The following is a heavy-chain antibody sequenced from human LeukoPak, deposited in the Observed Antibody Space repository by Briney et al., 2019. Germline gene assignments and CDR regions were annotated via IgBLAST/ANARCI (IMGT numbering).Heavy chain of an antibody. CDR3: ARGCAVGTAMIHVDY. V-gene: IGHV4-39*07. Sequence: SETLSLTCTASGGSISSSSYYWGWIRQPPGKGLEWIGSIYYSGSTNYNPSLKSRVTISVDTSKNQLSLKLSSVTAADTAVYYCARGCAVGTAMIHVDYWGQGTLVTVSS. CDR2: IYYSGST. CDR1: GGSISSSSYY. D-gene: IGHD5-18*01. J-gene: IGHJ4*02.